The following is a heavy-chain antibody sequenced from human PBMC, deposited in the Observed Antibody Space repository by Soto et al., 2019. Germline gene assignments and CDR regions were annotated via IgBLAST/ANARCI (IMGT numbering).Heavy chain of an antibody. D-gene: IGHD6-13*01. CDR3: ARGIAAGELDY. CDR2: INPSGGST. CDR1: GYILSNYY. Sequence: ASVKVSCKASGYILSNYYMHLVRQAPGQGLEWMGIINPSGGSTSYPQKFQGRVTMTRDTSTSTVYMELSSLRSEDTAVYYCARGIAAGELDYWGHGTLVTVSS. J-gene: IGHJ4*01. V-gene: IGHV1-46*01.